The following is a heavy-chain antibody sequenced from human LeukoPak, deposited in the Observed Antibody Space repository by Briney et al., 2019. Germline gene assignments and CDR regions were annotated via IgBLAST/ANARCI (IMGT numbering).Heavy chain of an antibody. CDR2: ISSSGCST. Sequence: GGSLRLSCAASGFIFSSYTMTWVRQAPGKGLEWVSVISSSGCSTDYIDSVRGRFIISRDNSKNTLYLQLNSLGAEDTAVYYCAKHLGIGIRAFYMWGQGTLVTVSS. CDR3: AKHLGIGIRAFYM. D-gene: IGHD1-14*01. CDR1: GFIFSSYT. V-gene: IGHV3-23*01. J-gene: IGHJ3*02.